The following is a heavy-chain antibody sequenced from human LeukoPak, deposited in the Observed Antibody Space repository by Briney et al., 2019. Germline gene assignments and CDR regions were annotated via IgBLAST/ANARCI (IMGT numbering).Heavy chain of an antibody. CDR2: INPNSGGT. J-gene: IGHJ5*02. CDR3: ARALPYCSSTSCYSGGLGWFDP. Sequence: ASVKVSCKASGYTFTGYYMHWVRQAPGQGLEWMGWINPNSGGTNYAQKFQGRVTMTRDTSISTAYMELSRLRSDDTAVYYCARALPYCSSTSCYSGGLGWFDPWGQGTLVTVSS. CDR1: GYTFTGYY. D-gene: IGHD2-2*01. V-gene: IGHV1-2*02.